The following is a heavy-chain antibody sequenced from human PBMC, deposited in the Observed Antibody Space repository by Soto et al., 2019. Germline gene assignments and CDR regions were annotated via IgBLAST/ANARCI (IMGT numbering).Heavy chain of an antibody. CDR1: GLTLSNYW. J-gene: IGHJ5*02. Sequence: EVQLVESGGGPVQAGGSLRLSCAASGLTLSNYWMQWVRQGPGKGLVWVAHINSDGITTKYAESVKGRLTISRDDAKNMLYLQMNSVSHDDTAVYYCAKVKVGSGARGDPLVTWGQGNLVTVAS. CDR2: INSDGITT. V-gene: IGHV3-74*03. D-gene: IGHD2-15*01. CDR3: AKVKVGSGARGDPLVT.